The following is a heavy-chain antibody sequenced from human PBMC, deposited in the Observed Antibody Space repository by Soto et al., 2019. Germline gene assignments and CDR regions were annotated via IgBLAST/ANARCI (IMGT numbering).Heavy chain of an antibody. CDR3: AREPEGIAAALDY. V-gene: IGHV3-21*01. Sequence: SGGSLRLSCAASGFTFRTYGMNWVRRAPGGGLEWVASISSSGSSIYYADSVKGRFTISRDDAEKSLYLQMNSLRAEDTALYYCAREPEGIAAALDYWGQGTLVTVSS. CDR1: GFTFRTYG. D-gene: IGHD6-13*01. J-gene: IGHJ4*02. CDR2: ISSSGSSI.